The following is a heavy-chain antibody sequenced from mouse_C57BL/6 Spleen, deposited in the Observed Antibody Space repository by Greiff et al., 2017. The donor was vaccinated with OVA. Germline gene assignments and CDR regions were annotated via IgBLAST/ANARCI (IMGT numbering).Heavy chain of an antibody. V-gene: IGHV1-54*01. Sequence: QVQLQQSGAELVRPGTSVKVSCKASGYAFTNYLIEWVKQRPGQGLEWIGVINPGSGGTNYNEKFKGKATLTADKSSSTAYMQLSSLTSEDSAVYFCARGGSLYYFDYWGQGTTLTVSS. CDR3: ARGGSLYYFDY. D-gene: IGHD1-2*01. CDR2: INPGSGGT. CDR1: GYAFTNYL. J-gene: IGHJ2*01.